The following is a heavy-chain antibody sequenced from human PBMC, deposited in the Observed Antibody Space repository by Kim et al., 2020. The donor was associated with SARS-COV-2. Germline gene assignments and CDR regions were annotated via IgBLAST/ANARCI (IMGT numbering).Heavy chain of an antibody. CDR3: ARVSITTIIVVITHAGGYFDL. CDR2: ISSSGSTI. D-gene: IGHD3-22*01. CDR1: GFTFSSYE. V-gene: IGHV3-48*03. Sequence: GGSLRLSCAASGFTFSSYEMNWVRQAPGKGLEWVSYISSSGSTIYYADSVKGRFTISRDNAKNSLYLQMNSLRAEDTAVYYCARVSITTIIVVITHAGGYFDLWGRGTLVPVSS. J-gene: IGHJ2*01.